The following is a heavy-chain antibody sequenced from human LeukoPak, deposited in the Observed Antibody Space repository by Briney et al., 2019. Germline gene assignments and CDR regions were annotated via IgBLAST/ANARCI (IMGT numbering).Heavy chain of an antibody. Sequence: GASVKVSCKASGYTFTGYYMHWVRQAPGQGLEWMGWINPNSGGTNYAQKFQGRVTVTRDTSIRTVYMELSRLRSDGTAVYYYARDGHYYYMDVWGKGTTVTVSS. CDR2: INPNSGGT. V-gene: IGHV1-2*02. CDR1: GYTFTGYY. CDR3: ARDGHYYYMDV. J-gene: IGHJ6*03.